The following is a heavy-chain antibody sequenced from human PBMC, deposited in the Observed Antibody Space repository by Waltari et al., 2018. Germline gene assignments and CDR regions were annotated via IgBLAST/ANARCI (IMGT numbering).Heavy chain of an antibody. CDR3: ARDPPYVGSYFDY. J-gene: IGHJ4*02. CDR2: INPNSGDT. CDR1: GYSFTDYY. V-gene: IGHV1-2*02. Sequence: QVQLMQSGAEVKKPGASVKVSCKASGYSFTDYYIHWVRQAPGQGLEWMGWINPNSGDTNYSQKFQGGVTMTKDTSISTAYLELNRLKSDDTAVYYCARDPPYVGSYFDYWAQGTLVTVSS. D-gene: IGHD1-26*01.